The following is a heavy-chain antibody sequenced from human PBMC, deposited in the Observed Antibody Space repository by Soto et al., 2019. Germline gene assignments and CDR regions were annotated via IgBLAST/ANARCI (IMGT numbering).Heavy chain of an antibody. J-gene: IGHJ6*02. CDR1: GYTFTSYD. V-gene: IGHV1-8*01. CDR3: ARGLFDFWSGYHKPLYGMGV. CDR2: MNPNSGNT. D-gene: IGHD3-3*01. Sequence: ASVKVSCKASGYTFTSYDINWVRQATGQGLEWMGWMNPNSGNTGYAQKFQGRVTMTRNTSISTAYMELSSLRSEDTAVYYCARGLFDFWSGYHKPLYGMGVWGQGTTVTVSS.